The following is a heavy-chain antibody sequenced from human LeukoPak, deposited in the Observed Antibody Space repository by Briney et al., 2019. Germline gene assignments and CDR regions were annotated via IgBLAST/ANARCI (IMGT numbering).Heavy chain of an antibody. CDR1: GFTFSYYA. CDR3: ARADTLWIQSSFDY. CDR2: ISYDGSNK. D-gene: IGHD5-18*01. V-gene: IGHV3-30-3*01. J-gene: IGHJ4*02. Sequence: GRSLRLSCAASGFTFSYYAMHWVRQAPGKGLEWVAVISYDGSNKYYADSVKGRFIISRDNSKNTLYLQMNSLRAEDTAVYYCARADTLWIQSSFDYWGQGTLVTVSS.